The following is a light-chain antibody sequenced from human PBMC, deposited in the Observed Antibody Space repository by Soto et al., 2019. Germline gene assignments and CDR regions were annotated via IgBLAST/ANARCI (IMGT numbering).Light chain of an antibody. V-gene: IGKV3-11*01. CDR1: QSVSRY. J-gene: IGKJ1*01. Sequence: EIVLTQSPGTLSLSPGERATLSCRASQSVSRYLAWYQQKPGQAPKLLIYDASNRATGVPVRFSGSGSGTDFTLTISSLEPEDFAVYYCQQRSNWPPWTFGQGTKVDIK. CDR2: DAS. CDR3: QQRSNWPPWT.